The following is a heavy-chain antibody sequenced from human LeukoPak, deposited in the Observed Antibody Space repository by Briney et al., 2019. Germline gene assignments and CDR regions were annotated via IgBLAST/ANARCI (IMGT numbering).Heavy chain of an antibody. CDR2: IIPIFGTA. V-gene: IGHV1-69*13. CDR3: VREIPSSFWFDP. D-gene: IGHD3-16*02. Sequence: GASVKVSCKASGGTFSSYAISWVRQAPGQGLEWMGGIIPIFGTANYAQKFQGRVTITADESTSTAYMELSSLRSEDTAVYYCVREIPSSFWFDPWGQGTLVTVSS. J-gene: IGHJ5*02. CDR1: GGTFSSYA.